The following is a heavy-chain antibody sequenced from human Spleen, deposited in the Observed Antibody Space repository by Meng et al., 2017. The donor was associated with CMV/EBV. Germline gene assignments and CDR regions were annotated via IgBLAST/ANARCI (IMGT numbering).Heavy chain of an antibody. D-gene: IGHD4-17*01. V-gene: IGHV4-61*01. CDR3: ARNDYGDTDAFDI. CDR1: GDSVSSGRYY. J-gene: IGHJ3*02. Sequence: SETLSLTCTVSGDSVSSGRYYWTWIRQPPGKGLEWIGNIYYTGSTKYNPSLKSRVTISVDTSKDQFSLKLSSVTAADTAVYYCARNDYGDTDAFDIWGQGTMVTVSS. CDR2: IYYTGST.